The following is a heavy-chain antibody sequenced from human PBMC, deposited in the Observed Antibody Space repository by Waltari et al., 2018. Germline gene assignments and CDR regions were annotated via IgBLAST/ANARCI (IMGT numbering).Heavy chain of an antibody. J-gene: IGHJ4*02. D-gene: IGHD3-10*01. CDR1: GGSISSSGYY. Sequence: QVQLQESGPGLVKSSQTLSLTCTVSGGSISSSGYYWNWIRQHPKKGLEWIGLIYNSGSASYNPSLKSRVTISGDTSKNQFSLKLYSVTADDTAMYYCARQNVGPGSAHLDHWGQGTLVTVSS. V-gene: IGHV4-31*03. CDR2: IYNSGSA. CDR3: ARQNVGPGSAHLDH.